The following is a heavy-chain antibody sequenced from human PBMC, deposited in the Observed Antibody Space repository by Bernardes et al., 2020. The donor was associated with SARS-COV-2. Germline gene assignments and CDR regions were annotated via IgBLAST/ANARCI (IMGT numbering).Heavy chain of an antibody. CDR1: GFSFNRHA. Sequence: GGSLRLSCVGSGFSFNRHAMGWVRRAPGRGLEWVSGVAGDGSSISYGDSVKGRFTISKDFSQNIVYLQMNSLTVEDTAVYYCARGRGIAARELDYWGQGTLVTVSS. D-gene: IGHD6-6*01. CDR3: ARGRGIAARELDY. J-gene: IGHJ4*02. CDR2: VAGDGSSI. V-gene: IGHV3-23*01.